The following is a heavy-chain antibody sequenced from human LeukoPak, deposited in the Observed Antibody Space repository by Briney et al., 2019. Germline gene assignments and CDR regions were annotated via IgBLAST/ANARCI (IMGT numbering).Heavy chain of an antibody. CDR1: GFTFSDYF. Sequence: PGGSLRLSCAASGFTFSDYFMSWIRQAPGKGLEWVAVIWYDGSNKYYADSVKGRFTISRDNSKNTLYLQMNSLRAEDTAVYYCARDSVTTVVSYYFDYWGQGTLVTVSS. CDR2: IWYDGSNK. CDR3: ARDSVTTVVSYYFDY. V-gene: IGHV3-33*08. D-gene: IGHD4-23*01. J-gene: IGHJ4*02.